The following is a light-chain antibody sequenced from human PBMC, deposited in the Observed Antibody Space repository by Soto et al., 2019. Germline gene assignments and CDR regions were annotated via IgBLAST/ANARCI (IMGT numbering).Light chain of an antibody. CDR1: GSNIGGNN. CDR3: ATWDGSLNAVV. Sequence: QSVLTQPPSASGTPGQRVTISCSGSGSNIGGNNVNWYQQLPGTAPKLLIYTDSQRPSGVPDRFSGSKSGTSASLAISGLQSEDEADYYCATWDGSLNAVVFGGGTKLTVL. V-gene: IGLV1-44*01. CDR2: TDS. J-gene: IGLJ2*01.